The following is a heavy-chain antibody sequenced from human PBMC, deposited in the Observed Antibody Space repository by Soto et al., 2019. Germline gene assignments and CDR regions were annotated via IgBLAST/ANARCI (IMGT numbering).Heavy chain of an antibody. CDR1: GFTFSSYA. Sequence: GGSLRLSCAASGFTFSSYAMSWVRQAPGKGLEWVSAISGSGGSTYYADSVKGRFTISRDNAKNSLYLQMNSLRAEDTAVYYCARLYYSNYVAYYYYYMDVWGKGTTVTAP. J-gene: IGHJ6*03. D-gene: IGHD4-4*01. CDR3: ARLYYSNYVAYYYYYMDV. CDR2: ISGSGGST. V-gene: IGHV3-23*01.